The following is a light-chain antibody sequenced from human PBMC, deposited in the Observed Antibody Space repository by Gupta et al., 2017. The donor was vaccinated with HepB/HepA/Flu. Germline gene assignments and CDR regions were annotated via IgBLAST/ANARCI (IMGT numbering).Light chain of an antibody. Sequence: DLQMTQSPSSLSASVGDRVTITCRASQSIRTYLNWYHQKPGTAPKLLISGASNLQTGVPSRFSGSGSETDFTLTISGLQPDDFATYYCQQSFTAPWTFGQGTKVEI. V-gene: IGKV1-39*01. J-gene: IGKJ1*01. CDR2: GAS. CDR3: QQSFTAPWT. CDR1: QSIRTY.